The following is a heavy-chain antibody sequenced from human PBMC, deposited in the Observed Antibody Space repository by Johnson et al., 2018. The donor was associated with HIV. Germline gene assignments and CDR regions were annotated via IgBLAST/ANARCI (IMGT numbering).Heavy chain of an antibody. J-gene: IGHJ3*02. Sequence: VQLVESGGGLVQPGGSLRLSCAASGFTFDDYGMSWVRQAPGKGLEWVSGINWNGGSTGYAGSVKGRFTITRDNDKNSLYLQMNSLRAEDTAVYYCARDPSRLRQSDIWGQGTMVTVSS. CDR2: INWNGGST. V-gene: IGHV3-20*04. D-gene: IGHD3-16*01. CDR1: GFTFDDYG. CDR3: ARDPSRLRQSDI.